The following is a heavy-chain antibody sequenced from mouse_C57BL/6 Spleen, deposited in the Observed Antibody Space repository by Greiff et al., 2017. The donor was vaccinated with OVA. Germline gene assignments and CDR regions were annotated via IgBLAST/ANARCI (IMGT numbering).Heavy chain of an antibody. Sequence: EVQLQQSGPELVKPGASVKISCKASGYTFTDYYMNWVKQSHGKSLEWIGDINPNNGGTSYNQKFKGKATLTVDKSSSTAYMELRSLTSEDSAVYCCARDSAGYDYWGQGTTLTVSS. D-gene: IGHD3-2*02. CDR1: GYTFTDYY. CDR3: ARDSAGYDY. J-gene: IGHJ2*01. V-gene: IGHV1-26*01. CDR2: INPNNGGT.